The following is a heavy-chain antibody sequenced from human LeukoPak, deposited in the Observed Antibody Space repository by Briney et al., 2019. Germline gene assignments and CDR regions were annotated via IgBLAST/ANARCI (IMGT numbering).Heavy chain of an antibody. CDR1: GGSISNYY. J-gene: IGHJ4*02. CDR3: ASLDDCSGGSCYAEFFDY. CDR2: IYISGST. V-gene: IGHV4-4*07. D-gene: IGHD2-15*01. Sequence: SETLSLTCTVSGGSISNYYWSWIRQPAGKGLEWIGRIYISGSTNYNPSLKSRVTISVDTSKNQFSLKLSSVTAADTAVYYCASLDDCSGGSCYAEFFDYWGQGTLVTVSS.